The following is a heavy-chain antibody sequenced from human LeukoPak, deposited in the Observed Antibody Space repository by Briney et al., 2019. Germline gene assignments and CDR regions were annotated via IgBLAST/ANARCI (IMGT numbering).Heavy chain of an antibody. J-gene: IGHJ6*03. CDR2: INPSGGST. CDR1: GYTFTSYY. V-gene: IGHV1-46*01. D-gene: IGHD2-2*01. CDR3: ARVNVYQLLWYYYYMDV. Sequence: ASVKVSCKASGYTFTSYYMHWVRQAPGQGLEWMGIINPSGGSTSYAQKFQGRVTMTRNTSISTAYMELSSLRSEDTAVYYCARVNVYQLLWYYYYMDVWGKGTTVTISS.